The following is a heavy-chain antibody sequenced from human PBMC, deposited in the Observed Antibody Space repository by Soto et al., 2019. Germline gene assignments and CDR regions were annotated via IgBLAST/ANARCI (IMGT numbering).Heavy chain of an antibody. CDR3: ARDFLASPGPFDY. D-gene: IGHD5-12*01. CDR1: GFTFSSYG. V-gene: IGHV3-33*01. Sequence: LRLSCAASGFTFSSYGMHWVRQAPGKGLEWVAVIWYDGSNKYYADSVKGRFTISRDNSKNTLYLQMNSLRAEDTAVYYCARDFLASPGPFDYWGQGTLVTVSS. CDR2: IWYDGSNK. J-gene: IGHJ4*02.